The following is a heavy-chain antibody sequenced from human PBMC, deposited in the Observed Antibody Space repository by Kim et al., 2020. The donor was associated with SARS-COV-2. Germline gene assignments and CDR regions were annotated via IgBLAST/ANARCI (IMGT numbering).Heavy chain of an antibody. J-gene: IGHJ4*02. CDR1: GFTFSRHG. Sequence: GGSLRLSCAAPGFTFSRHGFHWVRQAPGKGLEWVAVISSDGSTKNYAESVKGRFTVSRDNSKSTLFLQMNGLRGEDTAVYYCAKDKGMTSLDYWGQGTLV. CDR2: ISSDGSTK. V-gene: IGHV3-30*18. D-gene: IGHD2-21*02. CDR3: AKDKGMTSLDY.